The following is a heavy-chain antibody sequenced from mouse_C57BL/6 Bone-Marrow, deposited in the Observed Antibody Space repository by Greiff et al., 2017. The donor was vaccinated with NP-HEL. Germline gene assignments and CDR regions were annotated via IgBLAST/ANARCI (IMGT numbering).Heavy chain of an antibody. V-gene: IGHV3-6*01. CDR2: ISYDGSN. J-gene: IGHJ4*01. CDR1: GYSITSGYY. CDR3: ANYYGNTMDY. Sequence: VQLKESGPGLVKPSQSLSLTCSVTGYSITSGYYWNWIRQFPGNKLEWMGYISYDGSNNYNPSLKNRISITRDTSKNQFFLKLNSVTTEDTATYYCANYYGNTMDYWGQGTSVTVSS. D-gene: IGHD2-1*01.